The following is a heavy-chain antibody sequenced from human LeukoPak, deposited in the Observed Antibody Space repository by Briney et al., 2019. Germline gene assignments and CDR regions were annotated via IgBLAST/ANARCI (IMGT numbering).Heavy chain of an antibody. V-gene: IGHV4-61*02. Sequence: PSETLSLTCTVSGGSISSGSYYWSWIRQPAGKGLEWIGRIYTSGSTNYNPSLKSRVTISVDTSKNQFSLKLSSVTAADTAVYCCARAVAGRGDFDYWGQGTLVTVSS. CDR3: ARAVAGRGDFDY. J-gene: IGHJ4*02. CDR2: IYTSGST. D-gene: IGHD6-19*01. CDR1: GGSISSGSYY.